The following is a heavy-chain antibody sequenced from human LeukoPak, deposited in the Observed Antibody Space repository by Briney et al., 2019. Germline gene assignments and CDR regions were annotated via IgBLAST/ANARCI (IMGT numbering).Heavy chain of an antibody. Sequence: SETLSLTCTVSNVSISNGSHYWNWIRQPAGKGLEWIGRIYAGGRSNYNPSLRSRVTISVVTSKNQFSLRLSSVTATDTGVYYCASDHSGWLGLGYWGQGTLVSVSS. CDR1: NVSISNGSHY. J-gene: IGHJ4*02. CDR3: ASDHSGWLGLGY. CDR2: IYAGGRS. D-gene: IGHD6-19*01. V-gene: IGHV4-61*02.